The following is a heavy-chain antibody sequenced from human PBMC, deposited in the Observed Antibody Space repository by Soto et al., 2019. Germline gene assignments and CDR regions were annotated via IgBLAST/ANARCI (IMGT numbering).Heavy chain of an antibody. J-gene: IGHJ6*02. CDR3: ARDEYDFWSGYYTNRAPYYYYYGMGV. CDR1: GFTFSSYA. CDR2: ISYDGSNK. Sequence: TGGSLRLSCAASGFTFSSYAMHWVRQAPGKGLEWVAVISYDGSNKYYADSVKGRFTISRDNSKNTLYLQMNSLRAEDTAVYYCARDEYDFWSGYYTNRAPYYYYYGMGVWGQGTTVTVSS. V-gene: IGHV3-30-3*01. D-gene: IGHD3-3*01.